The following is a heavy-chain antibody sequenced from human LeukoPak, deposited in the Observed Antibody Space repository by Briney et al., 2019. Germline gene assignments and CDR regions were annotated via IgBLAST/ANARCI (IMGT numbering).Heavy chain of an antibody. Sequence: ASVKVSCKASGGTFSSYAISWVRQAPGQGLEWMGGIIPIFGTANYAQKFQGRVTITADKSTSTAYMELSSLRSEDTAVYYCARSLITMVRGVIISAIDYWDQGTLVTVSS. V-gene: IGHV1-69*06. CDR1: GGTFSSYA. CDR2: IIPIFGTA. D-gene: IGHD3-10*01. CDR3: ARSLITMVRGVIISAIDY. J-gene: IGHJ4*02.